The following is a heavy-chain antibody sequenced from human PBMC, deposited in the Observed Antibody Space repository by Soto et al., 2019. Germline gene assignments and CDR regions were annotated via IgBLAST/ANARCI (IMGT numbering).Heavy chain of an antibody. J-gene: IGHJ4*02. CDR2: VLFDGKKK. D-gene: IGHD4-17*01. V-gene: IGHV3-30*04. CDR3: ARARDDFGDYGLDN. CDR1: GFTFSNYA. Sequence: QVQLVESGGGVVQPGRSLRLSCAASGFTFSNYALHWVRQAPGKGLEWVAVVLFDGKKKSYADSVRGRFSISRDNSKNTLYLQMNSLRAEDTALSYCARARDDFGDYGLDNWGQGTLVTVSS.